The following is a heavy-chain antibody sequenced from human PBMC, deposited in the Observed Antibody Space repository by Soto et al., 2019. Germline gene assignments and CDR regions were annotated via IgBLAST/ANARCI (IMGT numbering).Heavy chain of an antibody. J-gene: IGHJ5*02. V-gene: IGHV1-69*04. CDR1: GYTFTSYG. D-gene: IGHD2-2*01. Sequence: GASVKVSCKASGYTFTSYGISWVRQAPGQGLEWMGRIIPILGIANYAQKFQGRVTITADKSTSTAYMELSSLRSEDTAVYYCARGGIVVVPAAMVDRWFDPWGQGTLVTVSS. CDR3: ARGGIVVVPAAMVDRWFDP. CDR2: IIPILGIA.